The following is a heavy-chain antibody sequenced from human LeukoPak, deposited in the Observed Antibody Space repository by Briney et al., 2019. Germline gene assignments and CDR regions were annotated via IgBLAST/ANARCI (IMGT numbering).Heavy chain of an antibody. J-gene: IGHJ6*02. V-gene: IGHV1-18*01. Sequence: GASVKVSCKASGYTFTSYGISWVRQAPGQGLEWMGWISAYNGNTNYAQKLQGRVTMTTDTSTSTAYMELRSLRSDDTAVYYCARRGPVVTKGAHGMDVWGQGTTVTVSS. CDR1: GYTFTSYG. D-gene: IGHD2-2*01. CDR2: ISAYNGNT. CDR3: ARRGPVVTKGAHGMDV.